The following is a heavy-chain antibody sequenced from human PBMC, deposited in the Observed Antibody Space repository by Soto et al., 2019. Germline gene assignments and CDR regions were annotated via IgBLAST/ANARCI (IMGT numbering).Heavy chain of an antibody. D-gene: IGHD6-19*01. V-gene: IGHV3-23*01. Sequence: EVQLLESGGGLVQPGGSLRLSCAASGFTFSSYAMSWVRQAPGKGLEWVSAISGSGGSTYYADSVKGRFTISRDNSKNTLYRQMNSLRAEDTAVYYCAKSLVIAVAGTSDYWGQGTLVTVSS. CDR1: GFTFSSYA. CDR3: AKSLVIAVAGTSDY. CDR2: ISGSGGST. J-gene: IGHJ4*02.